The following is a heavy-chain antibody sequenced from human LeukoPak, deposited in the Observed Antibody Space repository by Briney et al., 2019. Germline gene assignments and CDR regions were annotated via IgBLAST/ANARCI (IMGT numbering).Heavy chain of an antibody. J-gene: IGHJ3*02. CDR3: AKTLTGYKQGAFDI. Sequence: GGSLRLSSAASGFTFSSYAMSWVRQAPGKGLEWVSAISGSGGSTYYADSVKGRFTISRDNSKNTLYLQMNSLRAEDTAVYYCAKTLTGYKQGAFDIWGQGTMVTVSP. D-gene: IGHD3-9*01. CDR1: GFTFSSYA. CDR2: ISGSGGST. V-gene: IGHV3-23*01.